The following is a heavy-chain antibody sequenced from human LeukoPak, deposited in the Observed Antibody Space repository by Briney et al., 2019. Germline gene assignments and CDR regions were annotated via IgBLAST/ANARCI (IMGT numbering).Heavy chain of an antibody. CDR2: LYSSGFT. D-gene: IGHD1-26*01. CDR3: AAGGLVGAHYYFDY. V-gene: IGHV3-66*02. J-gene: IGHJ4*02. Sequence: GGSLRLSCAASGFTVSTNYMTWVRQAPGKWLEWVSVLYSSGFTYYADSVKGRFTISRDNSKNTVNLQLSSLRTEDTAVYYCAAGGLVGAHYYFDYWGQGTRVTVSS. CDR1: GFTVSTNY.